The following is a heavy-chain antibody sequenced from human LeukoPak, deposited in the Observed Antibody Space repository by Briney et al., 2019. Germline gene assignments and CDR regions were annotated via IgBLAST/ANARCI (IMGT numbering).Heavy chain of an antibody. CDR1: GFTFSSYC. J-gene: IGHJ6*04. CDR3: ARDFRNYYYFGMDV. CDR2: IWYDGSNK. V-gene: IGHV3-33*01. Sequence: PGRSLKLSCAASGFTFSSYCMHWVRQAPGKGLEWVAVIWYDGSNKYYADSVKGRFTISRDNSKNTLYLQMNSLRAEDTAVYYCARDFRNYYYFGMDVWGKGTTVTVSS.